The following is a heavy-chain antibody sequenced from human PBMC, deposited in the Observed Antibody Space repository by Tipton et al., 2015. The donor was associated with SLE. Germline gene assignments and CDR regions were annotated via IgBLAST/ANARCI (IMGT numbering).Heavy chain of an antibody. J-gene: IGHJ3*02. D-gene: IGHD6-19*01. CDR3: ARWKDVQWLDTHDAFDI. CDR2: IYSGGST. Sequence: QLVQSGGGLIQPGGSLRLSCAASGFTVSSNYMSWVRQAPGKGLEWVSVIYSGGSTYYANSVKGRFTISRDNSKNTLYLQMNSLRAEDTAVYYCARWKDVQWLDTHDAFDIWGQGTMVTVSS. CDR1: GFTVSSNY. V-gene: IGHV3-66*03.